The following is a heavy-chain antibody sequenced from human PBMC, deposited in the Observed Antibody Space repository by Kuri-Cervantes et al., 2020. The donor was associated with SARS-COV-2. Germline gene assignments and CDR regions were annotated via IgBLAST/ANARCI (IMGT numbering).Heavy chain of an antibody. V-gene: IGHV4-59*12. Sequence: GSLRLSCTVSGGSISSYYWSWIRQPPGKGLEWIGYIYYSGSTNYNPSLKSRVTISVDTSKNQFSLKLSSVTAADTAVYYCARGWAGITGTARMDVWGQGTTVTVSS. CDR3: ARGWAGITGTARMDV. J-gene: IGHJ6*02. CDR2: IYYSGST. CDR1: GGSISSYY. D-gene: IGHD1-20*01.